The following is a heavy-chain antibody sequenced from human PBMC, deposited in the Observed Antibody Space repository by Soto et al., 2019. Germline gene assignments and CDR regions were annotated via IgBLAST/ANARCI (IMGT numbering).Heavy chain of an antibody. CDR1: DGSRGGYY. J-gene: IGHJ6*02. Sequence: SENLSLTCAVSDGSRGGYYLNWILQAPGKGLEWIAYIYYSGTVNYNPSLKSRLSLSVDTSKSQFSLKLRSVTAADTAIYYCARDRPLQKRGYYYGLDLWGQGTAVTVSS. CDR2: IYYSGTV. V-gene: IGHV4-59*01. CDR3: ARDRPLQKRGYYYGLDL.